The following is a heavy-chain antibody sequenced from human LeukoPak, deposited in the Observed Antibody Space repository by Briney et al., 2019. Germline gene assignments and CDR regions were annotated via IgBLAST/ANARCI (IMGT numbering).Heavy chain of an antibody. J-gene: IGHJ4*02. CDR1: GGSISSSSYY. Sequence: SETLSLTCTVSGGSISSSSYYWGWIRQPPGKGLEWIGSIYYSGSTYYNPSLKSRVTISVDTSKNQFSLKLSSVTAADTAVYYCARVPLVYYDSSGSYPLIDYWGQGTLVTVSS. CDR2: IYYSGST. D-gene: IGHD3-22*01. CDR3: ARVPLVYYDSSGSYPLIDY. V-gene: IGHV4-39*07.